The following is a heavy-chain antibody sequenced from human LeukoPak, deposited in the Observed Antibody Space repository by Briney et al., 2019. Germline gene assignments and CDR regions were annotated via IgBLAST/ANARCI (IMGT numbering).Heavy chain of an antibody. V-gene: IGHV3-7*01. J-gene: IGHJ4*02. Sequence: GGSLRLSCAASGFTFSSYWMSWVRQAPGKGLEWVANIKQDGSEKYYVDSVKGRFTISGDNAKNSLYLQMNSLRAEDTAVYYCARGVDYYDSSGYYWGQGTLVTVSS. CDR1: GFTFSSYW. CDR2: IKQDGSEK. D-gene: IGHD3-22*01. CDR3: ARGVDYYDSSGYY.